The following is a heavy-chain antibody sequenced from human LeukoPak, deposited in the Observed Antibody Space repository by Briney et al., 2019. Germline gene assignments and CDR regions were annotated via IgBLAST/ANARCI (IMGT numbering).Heavy chain of an antibody. J-gene: IGHJ5*02. CDR3: ASFLLGPDWFDP. D-gene: IGHD2-15*01. CDR2: ISAYNGDT. CDR1: GYTFTSYG. Sequence: GASVKVSCKASGYTFTSYGISWVRQAPGQGLEWMGWISAYNGDTNYAQKLQGRVTMTTDTSTSTAYMELRSLRSDDTAVYYCASFLLGPDWFDPWGQGTLVTVSS. V-gene: IGHV1-18*01.